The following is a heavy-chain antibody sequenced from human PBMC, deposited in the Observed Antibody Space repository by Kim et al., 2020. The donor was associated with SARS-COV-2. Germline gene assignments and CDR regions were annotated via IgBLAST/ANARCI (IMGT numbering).Heavy chain of an antibody. J-gene: IGHJ4*02. CDR3: ARGRTKKYYYDSSGYYYAY. V-gene: IGHV4-34*01. D-gene: IGHD3-22*01. Sequence: SETLSLTCAVYGGSFSGYYWSWIRQPPGKGLEWIGEINHSGSTNYNPSLKSRVTISVDTSKNQFSLKLSSVTAADTAVYYCARGRTKKYYYDSSGYYYAYWGQGTLVTVSS. CDR2: INHSGST. CDR1: GGSFSGYY.